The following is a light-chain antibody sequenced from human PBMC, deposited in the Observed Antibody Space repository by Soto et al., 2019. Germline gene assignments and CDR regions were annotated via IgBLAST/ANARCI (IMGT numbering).Light chain of an antibody. Sequence: SYELTQPPSVSVSPGQTASITCSGARLGDKYASCYQQKPGQSPVLVIYQDSKRPSGIPERFSGSNSGNTATLTISGTQAMDEADYYCQAWDSSTGVFGTGTKLTVL. J-gene: IGLJ1*01. CDR3: QAWDSSTGV. CDR2: QDS. CDR1: RLGDKY. V-gene: IGLV3-1*01.